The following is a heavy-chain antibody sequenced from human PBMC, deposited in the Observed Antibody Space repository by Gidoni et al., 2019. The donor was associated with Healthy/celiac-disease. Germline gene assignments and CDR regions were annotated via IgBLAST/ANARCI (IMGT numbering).Heavy chain of an antibody. V-gene: IGHV3-15*01. CDR3: TTSAGYDYGYYYYYGMDV. Sequence: EVQLVESGGGLVKPGGSLRLSCAASGFTFSNAWMSWVRQAPGKGLEWVGRIKSKTDGGTTDYAAPVKGRFTISRDDSKNTLYLQMNSLKTEDTAVYYCTTSAGYDYGYYYYYGMDVWGQGTTVTVSS. J-gene: IGHJ6*02. D-gene: IGHD5-12*01. CDR1: GFTFSNAW. CDR2: IKSKTDGGTT.